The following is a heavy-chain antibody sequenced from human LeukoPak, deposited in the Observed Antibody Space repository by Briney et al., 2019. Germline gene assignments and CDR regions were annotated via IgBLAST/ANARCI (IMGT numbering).Heavy chain of an antibody. Sequence: GGSLRLSCAASGFIFDDYAMNWVREAPGKGLELVSGINWNGGSTFYRDSVKGRFTISRDNAKNSLYLQMNSLRAEDTALYYCARVKGSGYRNSIDYWGQGTLVTVSS. CDR3: ARVKGSGYRNSIDY. CDR2: INWNGGST. V-gene: IGHV3-20*04. D-gene: IGHD3-3*01. J-gene: IGHJ4*02. CDR1: GFIFDDYA.